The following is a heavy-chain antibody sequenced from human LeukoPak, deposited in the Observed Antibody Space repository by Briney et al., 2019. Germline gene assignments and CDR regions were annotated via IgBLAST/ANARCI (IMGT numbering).Heavy chain of an antibody. J-gene: IGHJ5*02. CDR1: GYTFTGYY. V-gene: IGHV1-2*02. CDR2: INPNSGGT. CDR3: AANSYGLRWRWFDP. D-gene: IGHD5-18*01. Sequence: ASVKVSCKASGYTFTGYYMHWVRQAPGQGLEWMGWINPNSGGTNYAQKFQGRVTMTRDTSISTAYMELSSLRSEDTAVYYCAANSYGLRWRWFDPWGQGTLVTVSS.